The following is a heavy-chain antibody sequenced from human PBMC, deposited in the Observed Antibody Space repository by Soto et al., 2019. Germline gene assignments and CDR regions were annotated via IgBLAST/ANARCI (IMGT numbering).Heavy chain of an antibody. V-gene: IGHV3-74*01. J-gene: IGHJ3*02. D-gene: IGHD5-12*01. CDR3: VRDKWLKSDDGFDX. CDR2: INSDGSST. Sequence: GGSLRLSCAASGFTFSSCWMHWVRQAPGKGLVWVSSINSDGSSTNYADSVKGRFTISRDNANNTLYLQMNNLRAEDTAVYYCVRDKWLKSDDGFDXWGQGTMVTVS. CDR1: GFTFSSCW.